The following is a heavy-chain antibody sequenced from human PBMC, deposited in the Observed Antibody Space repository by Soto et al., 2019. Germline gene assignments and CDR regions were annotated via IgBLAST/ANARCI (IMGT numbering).Heavy chain of an antibody. Sequence: QVQLVGSGGGVVQPGRSLRLSWAASGFTFSSYAMHWVRQAPGKGLEWVAVISYDGSNKYYADSVKGRFTISRDNSKRTLYMQMNSMGAEDTAVYYCARDKEVIATIEVYFDYWGQGTMVTVSS. CDR3: ARDKEVIATIEVYFDY. V-gene: IGHV3-30-3*01. D-gene: IGHD5-12*01. J-gene: IGHJ4*02. CDR1: GFTFSSYA. CDR2: ISYDGSNK.